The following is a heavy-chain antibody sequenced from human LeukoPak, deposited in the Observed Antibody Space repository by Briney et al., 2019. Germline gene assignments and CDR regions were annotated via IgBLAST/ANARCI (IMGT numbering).Heavy chain of an antibody. Sequence: PGGSLRLSCAASAFTFSNNDMHWVRQARGKGLEWVASMSYDGSHKFYADSVRGRFTISRDNSKNTVYLQMNSLRDEDTAMYYCAKESDAFDIWGQGTMVTVSS. CDR1: AFTFSNND. J-gene: IGHJ3*02. CDR3: AKESDAFDI. CDR2: MSYDGSHK. V-gene: IGHV3-30*18.